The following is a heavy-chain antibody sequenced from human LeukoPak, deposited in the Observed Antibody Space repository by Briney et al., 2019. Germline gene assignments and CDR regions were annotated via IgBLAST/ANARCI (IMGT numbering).Heavy chain of an antibody. CDR1: GFTFGNYG. V-gene: IGHV3-23*01. CDR2: ISASDRRT. D-gene: IGHD6-19*01. J-gene: IGHJ4*02. CDR3: AKTHLPGIAVTGPDY. Sequence: GGSLRLSCAASGFTFGNYGMSWVRQAPGKGLEWVSAISASDRRTHYADSVKGRFTISRDNSKNTLYLQMNSLRAEDTAIYYCAKTHLPGIAVTGPDYWGQGTLVTVSS.